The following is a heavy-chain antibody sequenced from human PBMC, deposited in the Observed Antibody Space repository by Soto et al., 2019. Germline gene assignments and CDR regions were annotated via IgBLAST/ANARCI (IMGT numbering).Heavy chain of an antibody. CDR1: GGSINSYW. CDR2: VYSSGTT. V-gene: IGHV4-4*07. Sequence: SETLSLTCSVSGGSINSYWWSWIRQPAGKGLEWIGRVYSSGTTDYNPSLNSRATLSVETSKNQFSLKLSSVTAADTAVYYCAGDIGSYAYGEGYWGQGIQVTVSS. CDR3: AGDIGSYAYGEGY. D-gene: IGHD3-10*01. J-gene: IGHJ4*02.